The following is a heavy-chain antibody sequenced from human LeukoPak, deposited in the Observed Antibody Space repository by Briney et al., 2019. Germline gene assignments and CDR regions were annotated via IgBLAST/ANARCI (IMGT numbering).Heavy chain of an antibody. CDR1: GFNFSVYS. Sequence: PGGSLRLSCAVSGFNFSVYSFNWVRQAPGKGLEWVSYISSGGGTIYYADSVKGRFTVSRDNGKYSLYLQMNSLRAKDTAAYYCASLPSSGWYVSGNDFWGQGTLVTVSS. CDR2: ISSGGGTI. CDR3: ASLPSSGWYVSGNDF. V-gene: IGHV3-48*04. J-gene: IGHJ4*02. D-gene: IGHD6-19*01.